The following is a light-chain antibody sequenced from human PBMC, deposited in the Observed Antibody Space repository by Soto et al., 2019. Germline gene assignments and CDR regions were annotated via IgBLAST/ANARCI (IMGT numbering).Light chain of an antibody. CDR2: DAS. CDR1: QSVSSY. Sequence: EIMLTQSPATLSLSPGERATLSCRASQSVSSYLAWYQQKPGQAPRLLIYDASNRATGIPARFSGSGSGTDFTLTISSLEPEDFAVYYCQQRSNWPLTFGGGTKVAIK. J-gene: IGKJ4*01. V-gene: IGKV3-11*01. CDR3: QQRSNWPLT.